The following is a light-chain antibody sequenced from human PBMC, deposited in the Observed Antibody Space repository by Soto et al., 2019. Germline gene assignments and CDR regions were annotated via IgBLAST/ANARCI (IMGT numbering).Light chain of an antibody. CDR2: GAS. CDR1: QSVSSN. J-gene: IGKJ5*01. CDR3: QQYNKWPPIT. V-gene: IGKV3-15*01. Sequence: EIVMTQSPATLSVSPGERATLSCRASQSVSSNLAWYQQKPGQAPRLLIYGASTRATGIPARSSGSGSGTEFTLTISSLQSEDFAVYYCQQYNKWPPITFGQGTRLEIK.